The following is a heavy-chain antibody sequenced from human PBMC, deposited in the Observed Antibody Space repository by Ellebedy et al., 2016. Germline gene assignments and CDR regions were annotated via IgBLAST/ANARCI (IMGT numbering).Heavy chain of an antibody. CDR3: AKEVGYYYDSSGYPDY. Sequence: GESLKISXAASGFPFSTYAMSWVRQAPGKGLEWVATISASGGSTYYADPVRGRFTISRYNSKNTLYLLMNSLRAEDTAVYYCAKEVGYYYDSSGYPDYWGQGTLVTVSS. CDR2: ISASGGST. CDR1: GFPFSTYA. J-gene: IGHJ4*02. D-gene: IGHD3-22*01. V-gene: IGHV3-23*01.